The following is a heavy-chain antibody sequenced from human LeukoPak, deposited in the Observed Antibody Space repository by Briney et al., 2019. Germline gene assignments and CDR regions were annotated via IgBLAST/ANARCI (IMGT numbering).Heavy chain of an antibody. CDR1: GFTFTNSA. CDR2: IVVGSGNT. J-gene: IGHJ4*02. CDR3: AAASLQELK. Sequence: SVKVSCKASGFTFTNSALQWLRQARAQRLEWIGWIVVGSGNTDYAQKFQERVTITRDMSTSTAYMELSSLRSEDTAVYYCAAASLQELKWGQGTLVTVSS. D-gene: IGHD5-24*01. V-gene: IGHV1-58*01.